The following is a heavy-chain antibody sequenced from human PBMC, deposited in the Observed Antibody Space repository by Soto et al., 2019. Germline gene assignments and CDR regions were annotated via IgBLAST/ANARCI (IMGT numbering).Heavy chain of an antibody. CDR2: IIHTGST. CDR1: GGSFSGYY. D-gene: IGHD2-2*01. J-gene: IGHJ1*01. V-gene: IGHV4-34*12. Sequence: SETLSLTCAVYGGSFSGYYWSWIRQPPGKGLEWIGEIIHTGSTNYNPSLKSRVTISIDTSKKQFSLKLSSVNAADTDVYYCEKKVVPTATKKPRGQGTLVTVSS. CDR3: EKKVVPTATKKP.